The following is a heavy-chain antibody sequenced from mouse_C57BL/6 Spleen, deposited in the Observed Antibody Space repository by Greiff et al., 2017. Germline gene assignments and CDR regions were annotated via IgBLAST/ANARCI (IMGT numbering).Heavy chain of an antibody. CDR1: GYTFTSYW. D-gene: IGHD1-1*01. CDR2: IDPSDSYT. CDR3: ARAGGTTVVATYYYAMDY. J-gene: IGHJ4*01. V-gene: IGHV1-69*01. Sequence: QVQLKQPGAELVMPGASVKLSCKASGYTFTSYWMHWVKQRPGQGLEWIGEIDPSDSYTNYNQKFKGKSTLTVDKSSSTAYMQLSSLTSEDSAVYYCARAGGTTVVATYYYAMDYWGQGTSVTVSS.